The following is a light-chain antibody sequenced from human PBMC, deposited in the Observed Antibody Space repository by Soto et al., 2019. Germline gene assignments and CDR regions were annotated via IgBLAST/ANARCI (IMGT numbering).Light chain of an antibody. CDR2: AAS. Sequence: DIVLTQSPGTLSLSPGERATLSCRASETVNNNFLGWYQQKPGQAPRLLIFAASRSATGSPDRFSGSGSGTDFTLTISRLEPEDFGVYYCQQYGSSPPYTFGQGTKLEIK. CDR3: QQYGSSPPYT. J-gene: IGKJ2*01. CDR1: ETVNNNF. V-gene: IGKV3-20*01.